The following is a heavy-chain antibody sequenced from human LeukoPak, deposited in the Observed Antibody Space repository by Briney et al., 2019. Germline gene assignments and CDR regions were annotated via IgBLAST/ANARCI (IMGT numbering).Heavy chain of an antibody. V-gene: IGHV4-34*01. Sequence: PSESLSLTCAGYGGSFSGYYWSWIRQPPGKGLEWIGEINHSGSTNYNPSLKSRVTISVDTSKNQFSLKLSSVTAADTAVYYCARVGLNCSSTSCSAFDIWGQGPMVTVSS. CDR2: INHSGST. J-gene: IGHJ3*02. CDR3: ARVGLNCSSTSCSAFDI. D-gene: IGHD2-2*01. CDR1: GGSFSGYY.